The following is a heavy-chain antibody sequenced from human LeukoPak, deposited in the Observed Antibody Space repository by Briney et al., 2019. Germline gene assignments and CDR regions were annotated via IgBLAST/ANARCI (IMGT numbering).Heavy chain of an antibody. CDR2: ISSSSSYI. J-gene: IGHJ6*03. CDR3: ARAPITGRSYYYYYMDV. D-gene: IGHD1-20*01. CDR1: GFTFSSYS. Sequence: PGGSLGLSCAASGFTFSSYSMNWVRQAPGKGLEWVSCISSSSSYIYYADSVKGRFTISRDNAKNSLYLQMNSLRAEDTAVYYCARAPITGRSYYYYYMDVWGKGTTVTVSS. V-gene: IGHV3-21*01.